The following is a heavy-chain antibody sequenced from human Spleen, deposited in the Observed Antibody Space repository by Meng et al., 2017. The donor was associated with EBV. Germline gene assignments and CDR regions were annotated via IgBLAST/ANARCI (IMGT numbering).Heavy chain of an antibody. Sequence: QVQLVQSGAEVKKPGASVKASCKPSGYTFTSYYMHWVRQAPGQGLEWMGIINPSGGSTSYAQKFQGRVTMTRDTSTSTVYMDLSSLRSEDTAVYYCARGGGQQWLVLEYFDYWGQGTLVTVSS. CDR3: ARGGGQQWLVLEYFDY. J-gene: IGHJ4*02. CDR1: GYTFTSYY. V-gene: IGHV1-46*01. D-gene: IGHD6-19*01. CDR2: INPSGGST.